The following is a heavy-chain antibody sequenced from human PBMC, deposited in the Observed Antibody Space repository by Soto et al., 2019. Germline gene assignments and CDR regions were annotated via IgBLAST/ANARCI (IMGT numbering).Heavy chain of an antibody. J-gene: IGHJ4*02. CDR3: ARPTSTGTTSGYYFDY. Sequence: QVQLVQSGAEVKKPGSSVKVSCKASGGTFSSYPISWVRQAPGQGLEWMGRIIPIRDITDKAQRFQGRVTTNADKSMSTASRELSSLSSNDTAVYYCARPTSTGTTSGYYFDYWGQGTLVTVSS. CDR1: GGTFSSYP. CDR2: IIPIRDIT. D-gene: IGHD1-7*01. V-gene: IGHV1-69*02.